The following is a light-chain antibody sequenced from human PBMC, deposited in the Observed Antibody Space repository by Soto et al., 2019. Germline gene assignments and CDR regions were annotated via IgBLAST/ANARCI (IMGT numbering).Light chain of an antibody. Sequence: EIVLTQSPGTLSLSPGERATLSCRASQSVTSSFLAWYQQKPGQAPRLLIYGASSRATGIPDRFSGSGSGTDFTLTISRLEPEDFAVYYCQQYDSSPVTFDQGTKVEFK. V-gene: IGKV3-20*01. CDR1: QSVTSSF. J-gene: IGKJ1*01. CDR2: GAS. CDR3: QQYDSSPVT.